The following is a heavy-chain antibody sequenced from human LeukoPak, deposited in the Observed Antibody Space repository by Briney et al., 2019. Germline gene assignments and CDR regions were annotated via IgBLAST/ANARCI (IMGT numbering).Heavy chain of an antibody. J-gene: IGHJ6*03. Sequence: ASVKVSCKVSGYTLTELSMHWVRQAPGKGLEWMGGFDPEDGETIYAQKFQGRVTMTEDTSTDTAYMELSSLRSEDTAVYYCATSGPLYGSGSYYKGPHYYYMDVWGKGTTVTVSS. CDR1: GYTLTELS. V-gene: IGHV1-24*01. CDR3: ATSGPLYGSGSYYKGPHYYYMDV. CDR2: FDPEDGET. D-gene: IGHD3-10*01.